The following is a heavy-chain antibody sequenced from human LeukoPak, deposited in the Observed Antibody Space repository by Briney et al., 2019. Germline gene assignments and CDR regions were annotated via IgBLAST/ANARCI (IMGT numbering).Heavy chain of an antibody. V-gene: IGHV3-48*01. Sequence: PGGSLRLSCAASGFTFSTYSMTWVRQAPGKGLEWLSYISSSSSSIYYADSVKGRFTISRDNAKNSLYLQMNSLGAEDTAVYYCARDLYSKNDYWGQGTLVTVSS. CDR1: GFTFSTYS. J-gene: IGHJ4*02. CDR2: ISSSSSSI. CDR3: ARDLYSKNDY. D-gene: IGHD4-11*01.